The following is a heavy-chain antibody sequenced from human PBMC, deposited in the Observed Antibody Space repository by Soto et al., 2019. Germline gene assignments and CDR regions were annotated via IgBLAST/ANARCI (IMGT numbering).Heavy chain of an antibody. J-gene: IGHJ6*02. V-gene: IGHV3-11*01. CDR3: ARGTVGATIYYYYGMDV. CDR2: ISSSGSTI. D-gene: IGHD1-26*01. Sequence: GGSLRPSCAASGFTFSDYYMSWIRQAPGKGLEWVSYISSSGSTIYYADSVKGRFTISRDNAKNSLYLQMNSLRAEDTAVYYCARGTVGATIYYYYGMDVWGQGTTVTVSS. CDR1: GFTFSDYY.